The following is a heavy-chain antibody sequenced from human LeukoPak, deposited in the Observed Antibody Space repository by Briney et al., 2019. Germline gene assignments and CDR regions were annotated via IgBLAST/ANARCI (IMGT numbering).Heavy chain of an antibody. D-gene: IGHD4-17*01. CDR2: ISGSGEFT. J-gene: IGHJ4*02. CDR3: AKVGYGDLDH. V-gene: IGHV3-23*01. CDR1: GFIFSSYA. Sequence: GGSLRLSCAASGFIFSSYAMTWVRQVPGKGLEWVSSISGSGEFTDYADSVKGRFTISRDNPENTVYLQMSGLRVDDTAIYFCAKVGYGDLDHWGQGVLVSVSS.